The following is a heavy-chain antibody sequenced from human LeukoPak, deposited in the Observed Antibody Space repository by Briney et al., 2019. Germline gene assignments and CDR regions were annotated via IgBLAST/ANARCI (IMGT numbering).Heavy chain of an antibody. D-gene: IGHD6-13*01. CDR3: AKDISSWYWFDP. CDR2: ISGSGGST. CDR1: GFTFSSYA. J-gene: IGHJ5*02. Sequence: GSLRLSCAASGFTFSSYAMSWVRQAPGKGLEWVSAISGSGGSTYYADSVKGRFTISRDNSKNTLYLQMNSLRAEDTAVYYCAKDISSWYWFDPWGQGTLVTVSS. V-gene: IGHV3-23*01.